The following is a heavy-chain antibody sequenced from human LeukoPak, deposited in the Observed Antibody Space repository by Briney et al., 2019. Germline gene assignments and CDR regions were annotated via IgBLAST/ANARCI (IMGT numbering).Heavy chain of an antibody. V-gene: IGHV4-34*01. CDR1: GGSFSGYY. D-gene: IGHD1-26*01. CDR3: ARGPSSGSYSPFDY. CDR2: INHTGST. Sequence: SETLSLTCAVYGGSFSGYYWSWIRQPPGKGLEWIGEINHTGSTNYNPSLKSRVAISVDTSKNQFSLKLSSVTAADTAVYYCARGPSSGSYSPFDYWGRGTLVTVSS. J-gene: IGHJ4*02.